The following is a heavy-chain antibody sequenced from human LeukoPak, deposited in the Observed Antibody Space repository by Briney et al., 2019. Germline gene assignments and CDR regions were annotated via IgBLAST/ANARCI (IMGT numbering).Heavy chain of an antibody. J-gene: IGHJ3*02. Sequence: ASVKVSCKASGYTFTGYYMHWVRQAPGQGLEWIGWINPNSGGTNYAQKFQGRVTMTRDTSISTAYMELSRLRSDDTAVYYCARVSGDSGGNAFDIWGQGTMVTVSS. CDR1: GYTFTGYY. CDR2: INPNSGGT. D-gene: IGHD3-10*01. V-gene: IGHV1-2*02. CDR3: ARVSGDSGGNAFDI.